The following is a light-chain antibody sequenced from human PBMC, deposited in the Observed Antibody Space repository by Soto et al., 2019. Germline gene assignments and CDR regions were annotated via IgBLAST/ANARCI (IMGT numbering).Light chain of an antibody. CDR2: DVN. J-gene: IGLJ1*01. V-gene: IGLV2-14*01. Sequence: QSALTQPASVSGSPGQSITISCTGTSSDVGGYNYVSCYQQHPGKAPKLMIFDVNNRPSGVSNRFSGSKSGNTASLTISGLQAEDEADYYCCSYTSSSTYVFASGTKLTVL. CDR3: CSYTSSSTYV. CDR1: SSDVGGYNY.